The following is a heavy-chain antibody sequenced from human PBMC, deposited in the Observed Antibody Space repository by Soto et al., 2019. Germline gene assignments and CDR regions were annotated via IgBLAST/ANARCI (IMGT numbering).Heavy chain of an antibody. Sequence: QVQLVQSGAEVKKPGSSVKVSCKASGGTFSSYAISWVRQAPGQGLEWMGGIIPIFGTANYAQKFQGRVTITADESASAAYMELSSLRSEDTAVYYCARDAVVAAAYYYYGMDVWGQGTTVTVSS. CDR3: ARDAVVAAAYYYYGMDV. V-gene: IGHV1-69*12. J-gene: IGHJ6*02. D-gene: IGHD2-15*01. CDR2: IIPIFGTA. CDR1: GGTFSSYA.